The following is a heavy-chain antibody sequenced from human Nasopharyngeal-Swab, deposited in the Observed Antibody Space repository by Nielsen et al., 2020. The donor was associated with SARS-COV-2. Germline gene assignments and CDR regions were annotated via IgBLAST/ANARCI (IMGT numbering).Heavy chain of an antibody. D-gene: IGHD2-21*02. Sequence: VRQAPGKGLEWVSYISSSGSTIYYADSVKGRFTISRDNAKNSLYLQMNNLRAEDTAVYYCARDPTSIVVVTAIPGGFDYWGQGTLVTVSS. V-gene: IGHV3-48*03. J-gene: IGHJ4*02. CDR3: ARDPTSIVVVTAIPGGFDY. CDR2: ISSSGSTI.